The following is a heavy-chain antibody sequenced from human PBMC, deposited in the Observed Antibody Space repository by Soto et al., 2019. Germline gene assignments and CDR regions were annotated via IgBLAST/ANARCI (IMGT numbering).Heavy chain of an antibody. V-gene: IGHV1-46*01. D-gene: IGHD3-22*01. J-gene: IGHJ4*02. Sequence: ASVKVSCKASGYTFTSYYMHWVRQAPGQGLEWMGIINPSGGSTSYAQKFQGRVTMTRDTSTSTVYMELSSLRSEDTAVYYCARDEPAKDYYDSSGYADYWGQGTLVTVSS. CDR3: ARDEPAKDYYDSSGYADY. CDR1: GYTFTSYY. CDR2: INPSGGST.